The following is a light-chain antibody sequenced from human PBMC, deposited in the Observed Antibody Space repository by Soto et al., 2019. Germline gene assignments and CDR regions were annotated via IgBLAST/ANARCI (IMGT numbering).Light chain of an antibody. Sequence: DIQMTQSPSTLSASVGDRVTITCRASQSISNWLAWYQQKPGKAPELLIYKASRLQSGVTSRFSGSGSGTEFTLTIASLQPDDSATYYCQQYTTYYSFGQGTKLEL. J-gene: IGKJ2*03. CDR1: QSISNW. V-gene: IGKV1-5*03. CDR3: QQYTTYYS. CDR2: KAS.